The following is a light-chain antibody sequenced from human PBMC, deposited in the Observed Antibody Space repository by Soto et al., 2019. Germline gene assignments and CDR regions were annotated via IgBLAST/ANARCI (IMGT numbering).Light chain of an antibody. CDR1: QSVSSY. CDR3: QQRSNWSPWT. CDR2: DAP. Sequence: EIVLTQSPATLSLSPGERATLSCRASQSVSSYLAWYQQKPGQAPRLLIYDAPNRATGIPARFSGSGSGTDFTLTISSLEPEDFADYYCQQRSNWSPWTFGQGTKVDIK. J-gene: IGKJ1*01. V-gene: IGKV3-11*01.